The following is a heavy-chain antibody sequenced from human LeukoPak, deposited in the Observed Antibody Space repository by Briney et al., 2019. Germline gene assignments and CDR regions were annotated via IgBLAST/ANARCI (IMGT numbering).Heavy chain of an antibody. CDR3: ARPSYCVADNCGYWLDP. V-gene: IGHV1-46*01. Sequence: SVKVSCNTSGYTFTKYLIHWVRQAPGQGLEWMGTINPQGDITNYAQRFQGRITLTEDTSTSTVYMELSSLTSEDTAVYYCARPSYCVADNCGYWLDPWGPGTLVTVSS. J-gene: IGHJ5*02. CDR2: INPQGDIT. D-gene: IGHD2-21*01. CDR1: GYTFTKYL.